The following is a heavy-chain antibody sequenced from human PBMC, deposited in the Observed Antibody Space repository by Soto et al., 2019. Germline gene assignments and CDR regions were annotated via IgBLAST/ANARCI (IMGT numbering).Heavy chain of an antibody. V-gene: IGHV4-34*01. J-gene: IGHJ4*02. Sequence: SETLSLTCAVYGGSISGHYWNWIRQPPGKGLEWIGEINHSGRTNYNPSLKSRVTMSVDTSKNQFSLNLGSVTAADTAVYYCARGNIAAALVYWGRGTLVTVSS. D-gene: IGHD6-13*01. CDR1: GGSISGHY. CDR3: ARGNIAAALVY. CDR2: INHSGRT.